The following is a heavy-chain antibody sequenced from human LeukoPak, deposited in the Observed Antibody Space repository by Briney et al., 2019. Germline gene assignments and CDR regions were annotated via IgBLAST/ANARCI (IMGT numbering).Heavy chain of an antibody. CDR1: GFMFSSNW. CDR2: IKQDGSEK. Sequence: PGGSLRLSCAASGFMFSSNWMSWVRQAPGKGLEWVANIKQDGSEKYYVDSVKGRFTISRDNAKNSLYLQMNSLRAEDTAVYYCAREYSSGWPRYYYYGMDVWGQGTTVTVSS. D-gene: IGHD6-19*01. J-gene: IGHJ6*02. CDR3: AREYSSGWPRYYYYGMDV. V-gene: IGHV3-7*01.